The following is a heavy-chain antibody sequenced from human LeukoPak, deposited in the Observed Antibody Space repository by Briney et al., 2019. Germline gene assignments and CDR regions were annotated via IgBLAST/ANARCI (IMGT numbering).Heavy chain of an antibody. CDR3: ASGLDY. J-gene: IGHJ4*02. CDR1: EFSVGSNY. CDR2: NSGGST. D-gene: IGHD3/OR15-3a*01. Sequence: PGGSLRLSCAASEFSVGSNYMTWVRQAPGKGLEWVSLNSGGSTYYADSVKGRFTISRDNSKNTLYLQMNSLRAEDTAVYYCASGLDYWGQGTLVTVSS. V-gene: IGHV3-66*01.